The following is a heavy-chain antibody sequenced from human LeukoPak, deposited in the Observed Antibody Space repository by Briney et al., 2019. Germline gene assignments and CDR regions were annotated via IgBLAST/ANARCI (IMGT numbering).Heavy chain of an antibody. V-gene: IGHV5-51*01. CDR1: GYRFTSYW. D-gene: IGHD3-16*01. J-gene: IGHJ4*02. Sequence: GESLQISCKGSGYRFTSYWIGWVRQMPGKGLEWMGINYPGDSDTRYSPSFQGQVTISADKSIRTPYLQWSSLKASDTAMYYCASGGRLANLPFDYWGQGTLVTVSS. CDR3: ASGGRLANLPFDY. CDR2: NYPGDSDT.